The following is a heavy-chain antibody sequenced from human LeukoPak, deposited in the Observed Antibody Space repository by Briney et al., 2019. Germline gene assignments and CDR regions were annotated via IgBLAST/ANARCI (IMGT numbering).Heavy chain of an antibody. V-gene: IGHV3-7*01. CDR1: GFTLSSYW. Sequence: GGSLRLSCAASGFTLSSYWMSGVRQAPGRGREGVANIKQDGSEKYYVDSVKGRFTISRDNAKNSLYLQMNSLRAEDTAVYYCARDPFNGSGSYYYLYWGQGTLVTVSS. CDR2: IKQDGSEK. CDR3: ARDPFNGSGSYYYLY. D-gene: IGHD3-10*01. J-gene: IGHJ4*02.